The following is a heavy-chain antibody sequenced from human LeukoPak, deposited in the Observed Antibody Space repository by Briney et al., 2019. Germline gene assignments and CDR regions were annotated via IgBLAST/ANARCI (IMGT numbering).Heavy chain of an antibody. J-gene: IGHJ4*02. CDR3: ATNYYCSSTSCLDY. CDR1: GYTFTSYG. D-gene: IGHD2-2*01. V-gene: IGHV1-18*01. CDR2: ISAYNGNT. Sequence: ASVKVSCKASGYTFTSYGISWVRQAPGQGLEWMGWISAYNGNTNYAQKLQGRVTMTTDTSTSTAYMELRSLRSDDTAPYYCATNYYCSSTSCLDYWGQGTLVTVSS.